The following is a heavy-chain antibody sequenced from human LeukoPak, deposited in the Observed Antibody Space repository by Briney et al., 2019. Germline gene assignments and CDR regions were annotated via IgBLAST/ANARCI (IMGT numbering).Heavy chain of an antibody. Sequence: ASVKVSCKASGYTFTSYGISWVRQAPGQGLEWMGWISGYNGDTNNARKFQGRVTMTTDTSTSTAYMELRSLRSDDTAVYYCARSRHYDILTGYPYTTFGYWGQGTLVTVSS. D-gene: IGHD3-9*01. CDR2: ISGYNGDT. V-gene: IGHV1-18*01. CDR1: GYTFTSYG. J-gene: IGHJ4*02. CDR3: ARSRHYDILTGYPYTTFGY.